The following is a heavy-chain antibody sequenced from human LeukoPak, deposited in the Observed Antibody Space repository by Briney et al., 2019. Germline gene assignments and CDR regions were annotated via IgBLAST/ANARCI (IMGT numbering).Heavy chain of an antibody. CDR3: ARRRRVRGVSTPSQFWYLDL. CDR2: INHSGST. Sequence: SETLSLTCAVCGGSFSDYYRSWVRQPPGKGLEWIGEINHSGSTNYNPSLKSRVTISIDTSKNQFSLKLSSVTAADTAVCYCARRRRVRGVSTPSQFWYLDLWGRGTLVTVSS. D-gene: IGHD3-10*01. CDR1: GGSFSDYY. J-gene: IGHJ2*01. V-gene: IGHV4-34*01.